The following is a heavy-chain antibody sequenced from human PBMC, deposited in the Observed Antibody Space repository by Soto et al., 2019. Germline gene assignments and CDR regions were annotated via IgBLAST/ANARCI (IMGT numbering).Heavy chain of an antibody. CDR2: ISYDEAKK. Sequence: GGSLRLSCAASGFAFSTYPMHWVRQAPGQGPEWVAVISYDEAKKYYADSVKGRFTISRDNSKNTLYLQMNSLRPEDTAIYYCARDRYQLDTTAYYFLLFFDYWGQGALVTVS. CDR3: ARDRYQLDTTAYYFLLFFDY. D-gene: IGHD3-9*01. V-gene: IGHV3-30-3*01. CDR1: GFAFSTYP. J-gene: IGHJ4*02.